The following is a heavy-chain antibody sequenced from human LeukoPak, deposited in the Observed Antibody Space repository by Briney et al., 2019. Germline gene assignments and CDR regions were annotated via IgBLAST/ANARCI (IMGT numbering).Heavy chain of an antibody. CDR1: GFTFSSYS. V-gene: IGHV3-48*01. Sequence: GGSLRLSCAASGFTFSSYSMNWVRQAPGKGLEWASYISSSSSTIYYADSVKGRFTISRDNAKNSLYLQMNSLRAEDTAVYYCAREDCSSTSCYDPSVSDYWGQGTLVTVSS. CDR3: AREDCSSTSCYDPSVSDY. D-gene: IGHD2-2*01. J-gene: IGHJ4*02. CDR2: ISSSSSTI.